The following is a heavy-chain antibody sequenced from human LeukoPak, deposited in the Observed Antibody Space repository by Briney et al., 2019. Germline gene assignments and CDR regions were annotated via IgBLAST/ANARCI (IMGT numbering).Heavy chain of an antibody. CDR2: ISGSGGST. CDR1: GFTFSSYA. J-gene: IGHJ4*02. CDR3: AKDRQYYYDSSALGYFDY. Sequence: QPGGSLRLSCAASGFTFSSYAMSWVRQAPGKGLEWVSAISGSGGSTYYADSVKGRFTISRDNSKNTLYLQMNSLRAEDTAVYYCAKDRQYYYDSSALGYFDYWGQGTLVTVSS. D-gene: IGHD3-22*01. V-gene: IGHV3-23*01.